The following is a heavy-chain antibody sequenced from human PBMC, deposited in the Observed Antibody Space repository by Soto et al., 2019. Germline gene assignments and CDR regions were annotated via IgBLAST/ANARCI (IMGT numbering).Heavy chain of an antibody. V-gene: IGHV4-30-4*01. J-gene: IGHJ5*02. CDR1: GGSISSGDYY. D-gene: IGHD2-2*01. CDR3: ARVFADEYQLLTAHNWFDP. Sequence: PWETLSLTCTVSGGSISSGDYYWSWIRQPPGKGLEWIGYIYYSGSTYYNPSLKSRVTISVDTSKNQFSLKLSSVTAADTAVYYCARVFADEYQLLTAHNWFDPRGQGTLVTVSS. CDR2: IYYSGST.